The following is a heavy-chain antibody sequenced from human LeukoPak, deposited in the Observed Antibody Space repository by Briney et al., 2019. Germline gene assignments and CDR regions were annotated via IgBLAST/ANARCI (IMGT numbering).Heavy chain of an antibody. CDR1: GFTFSSYG. J-gene: IGHJ4*02. Sequence: GGSLRLSCAASGFTFSSYGMHWVRQAPGKGLEWVAFIRYDGSNKYYADSVKGRFTISRDNSENTLYLQMNSLRAEDTAVYYCAKGEEGITIFGVVTSIDYWGQGTLVTVSS. D-gene: IGHD3-3*01. V-gene: IGHV3-30*02. CDR2: IRYDGSNK. CDR3: AKGEEGITIFGVVTSIDY.